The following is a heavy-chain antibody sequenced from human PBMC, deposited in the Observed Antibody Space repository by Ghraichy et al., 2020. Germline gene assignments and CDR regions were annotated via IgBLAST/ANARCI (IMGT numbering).Heavy chain of an antibody. V-gene: IGHV1-2*02. CDR1: GYTFTDYY. CDR2: INPNSGDT. Sequence: ASVKVSCKASGYTFTDYYMHWVRQGPGQGLEWMGWINPNSGDTNYGQKFQGRVTMTRDTSINTAYMELKRLRSDDTAVYFCARENAQQWSEDYWGQGTLVTVSS. CDR3: ARENAQQWSEDY. J-gene: IGHJ4*02. D-gene: IGHD5-18*01.